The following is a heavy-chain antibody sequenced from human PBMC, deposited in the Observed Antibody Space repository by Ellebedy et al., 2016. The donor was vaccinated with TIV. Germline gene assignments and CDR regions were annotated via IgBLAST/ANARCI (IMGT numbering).Heavy chain of an antibody. V-gene: IGHV3-7*01. CDR2: IKQDGSEK. CDR3: SRLGGYLGAYYYYGMDV. D-gene: IGHD7-27*01. J-gene: IGHJ6*02. CDR1: GFTFSSYS. Sequence: GESLKISXAASGFTFSSYSMNWVRQAPGKGLEWVANIKQDGSEKYYVDSVKGRFTISRDNSKNTLYLQMNSLRAEDTAVYYCSRLGGYLGAYYYYGMDVWGQGTTVTVSS.